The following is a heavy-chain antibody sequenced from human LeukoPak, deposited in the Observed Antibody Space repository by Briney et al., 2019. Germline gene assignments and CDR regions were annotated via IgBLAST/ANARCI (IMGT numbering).Heavy chain of an antibody. CDR3: TRDQEGDVGAISYYYGLDV. D-gene: IGHD1-26*01. CDR1: GLTVSSSY. CDR2: IYNDGST. V-gene: IGHV3-53*01. J-gene: IGHJ6*02. Sequence: GGSLRLSCAASGLTVSSSYMSWVRQAPGKGLEWVSIIYNDGSTYYADSMKGRFTISRDNAQNTLYLQMNSLRAEDTAVYYCTRDQEGDVGAISYYYGLDVWGHGTTVTVSS.